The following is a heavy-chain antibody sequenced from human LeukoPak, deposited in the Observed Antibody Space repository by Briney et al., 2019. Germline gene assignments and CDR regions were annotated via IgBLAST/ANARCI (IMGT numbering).Heavy chain of an antibody. CDR2: ISAYNGNT. CDR1: GYTFTSYG. V-gene: IGHV1-18*01. CDR3: ARESVTYYDYVWGSYRSPLDY. Sequence: ASVKVSCKASGYTFTSYGISWVRQAPGQGLEWMGWISAYNGNTNYAQKLQGRVTMTTDTSTSTAYMELRSLRSDDTAVYCCARESVTYYDYVWGSYRSPLDYWGQGTLVTVSS. J-gene: IGHJ4*02. D-gene: IGHD3-16*02.